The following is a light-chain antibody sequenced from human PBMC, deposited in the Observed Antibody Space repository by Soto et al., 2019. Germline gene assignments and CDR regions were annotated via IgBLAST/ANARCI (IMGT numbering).Light chain of an antibody. V-gene: IGKV3D-15*01. CDR3: QQHNNWPRT. Sequence: EIVMTQSPATLSVSPGERAALSCRASQSVSSNLAWYQQKPGQAPRLLIYGASTRATGIPARFSGSGSGTEFTLTINSLQSGDFAVYYCQQHNNWPRTFGQGTKVEIK. CDR2: GAS. CDR1: QSVSSN. J-gene: IGKJ1*01.